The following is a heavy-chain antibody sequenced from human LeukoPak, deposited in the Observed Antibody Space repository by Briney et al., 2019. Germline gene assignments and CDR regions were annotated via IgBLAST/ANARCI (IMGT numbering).Heavy chain of an antibody. V-gene: IGHV3-30-3*01. Sequence: QPGRSLRLSCAASGFTFSSYAMHWVRQAPGKGLEWVAVISYDGSNKYYTDSVKGRFTISRDNSKNTLYLQMNSLRAEDTAVYYCARVSRDGYNSGAYYFDYWGQGTLVTVSS. CDR3: ARVSRDGYNSGAYYFDY. J-gene: IGHJ4*02. CDR2: ISYDGSNK. D-gene: IGHD5-24*01. CDR1: GFTFSSYA.